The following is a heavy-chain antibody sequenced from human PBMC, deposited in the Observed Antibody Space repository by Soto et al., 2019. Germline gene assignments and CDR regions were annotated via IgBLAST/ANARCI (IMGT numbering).Heavy chain of an antibody. CDR2: ISGGGDAT. D-gene: IGHD3-10*01. J-gene: IGHJ2*01. CDR1: GFTFSGYA. V-gene: IGHV3-23*01. CDR3: ARKVSGSTGRPDLWYFDL. Sequence: EVQLLDSGGGLVQPGGSLRLSCAASGFTFSGYALTGVRQAPGKGLEWVSAISGGGDATFYADSVKGRFTISRDNSKNTLYLQMNTLRAEDTAVYYCARKVSGSTGRPDLWYFDLWGRGTLVTVSS.